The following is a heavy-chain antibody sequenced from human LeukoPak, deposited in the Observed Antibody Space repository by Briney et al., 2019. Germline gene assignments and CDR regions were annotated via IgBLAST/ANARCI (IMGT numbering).Heavy chain of an antibody. CDR3: ARDVGATTSYFDY. CDR2: IYYTGST. V-gene: IGHV4-59*01. D-gene: IGHD1-26*01. J-gene: IGHJ4*02. Sequence: SETLSLTCSVSGGSISSSHWNWIRQPPGKGLEWIGYIYYTGSTNYNPSLKGRVTISLDTSKNQFSLRLSSVTAADTAVYYCARDVGATTSYFDYWGQGTLVTVSS. CDR1: GGSISSSH.